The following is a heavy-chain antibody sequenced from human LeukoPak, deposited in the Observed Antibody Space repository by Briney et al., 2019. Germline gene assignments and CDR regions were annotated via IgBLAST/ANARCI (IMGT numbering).Heavy chain of an antibody. V-gene: IGHV1-2*02. CDR1: GFTFSSYA. CDR3: ARGVFDPVDY. D-gene: IGHD3-9*01. Sequence: GGSLRLSCAASGFTFSSYAMSWVRQAPGKELEWMGWINPNSGGTNYAQKFQGRVTMTRDTSISTAYMELSRLRSDDTAVYYCARGVFDPVDYWGQGTLVTVSS. J-gene: IGHJ4*02. CDR2: INPNSGGT.